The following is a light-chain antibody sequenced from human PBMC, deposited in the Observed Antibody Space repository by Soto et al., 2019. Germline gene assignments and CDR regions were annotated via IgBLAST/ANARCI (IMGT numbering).Light chain of an antibody. V-gene: IGKV3-20*01. Sequence: EIVLTQSPVTLSLSPGERATLSCRASQRITNNFLAWFQQKPGLAPRLLIYGASSRASGIPDRFSGSGSGTDFALTISRLEPEDCAVYYCQQYGRSPFTFGQGTKLQIK. CDR3: QQYGRSPFT. CDR2: GAS. CDR1: QRITNNF. J-gene: IGKJ2*01.